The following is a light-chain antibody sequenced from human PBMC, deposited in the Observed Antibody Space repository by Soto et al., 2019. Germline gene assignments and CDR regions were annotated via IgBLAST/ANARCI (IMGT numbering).Light chain of an antibody. CDR2: EGN. CDR3: CSSTPSKIMV. V-gene: IGLV2-23*01. J-gene: IGLJ1*01. CDR1: SSGVGSYRL. Sequence: SALTQPASVSGSPGQSITISCTGSSSGVGSYRLVSWYQCHPGKVPKLIIYEGNKRPSGVSDRFSGSEPGNTASLTISGLQAEDEADYYRCSSTPSKIMVFGTGTKVTVL.